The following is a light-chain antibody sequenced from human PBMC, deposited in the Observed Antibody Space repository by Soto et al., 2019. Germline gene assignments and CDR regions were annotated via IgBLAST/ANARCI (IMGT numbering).Light chain of an antibody. Sequence: QSVLTQPASVSGSPGQSITISCTGTSSDVGGSHYVSWYQHHPGKAPKLMIYEVSNRPSGVSNRFSGSKSGNTASLTISGLQAEDEADYYCCSYSSSSTSLYVFGTGTQVTVL. CDR3: CSYSSSSTSLYV. J-gene: IGLJ1*01. V-gene: IGLV2-14*01. CDR2: EVS. CDR1: SSDVGGSHY.